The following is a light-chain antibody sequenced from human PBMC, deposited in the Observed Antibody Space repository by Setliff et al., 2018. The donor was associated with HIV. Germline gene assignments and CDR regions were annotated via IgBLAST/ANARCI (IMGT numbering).Light chain of an antibody. J-gene: IGLJ1*01. CDR2: DVS. CDR3: NSYTSSNTVV. CDR1: SSDVGGYDY. V-gene: IGLV2-11*01. Sequence: QSALTQPRSVSGSRGQSVTFSCTGASSDVGGYDYVSWYQQHPGKAPKLIIYDVSKRPSGVPDRFSGSKSGTSASLTIPGLQTEDEANYYCNSYTSSNTVVFGTGTKVTVL.